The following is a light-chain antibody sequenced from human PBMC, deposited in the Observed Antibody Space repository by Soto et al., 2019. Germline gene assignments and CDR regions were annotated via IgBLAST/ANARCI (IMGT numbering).Light chain of an antibody. CDR1: QSVSNNY. CDR2: DAS. J-gene: IGKJ4*01. Sequence: EIVLTQSPGTLSLSPWERATLSCRASQSVSNNYLAWYQLKPGQAPRLLIYDASNRATGIPARFSGSGSGTDFTLTISSLEPEDIAVYYCQQRSNWRVTFGGGTKVDIK. V-gene: IGKV3D-20*02. CDR3: QQRSNWRVT.